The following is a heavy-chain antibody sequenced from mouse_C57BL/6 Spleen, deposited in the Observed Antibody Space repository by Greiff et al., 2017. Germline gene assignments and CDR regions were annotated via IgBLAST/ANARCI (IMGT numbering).Heavy chain of an antibody. J-gene: IGHJ3*01. CDR2: IDPSDSYT. Sequence: QVQLQQPGAELVMPGASVKLSCKASGYTFTSYWMHWVKQRPGQGLEWIGEIDPSDSYTNYNQKFKGKSTLTVDKSSSTAYMQLSSLTSEDSAVYYCARSSLGSGYVAWFAYWGQGTLVTVSA. V-gene: IGHV1-69*01. CDR3: ARSSLGSGYVAWFAY. CDR1: GYTFTSYW. D-gene: IGHD3-2*02.